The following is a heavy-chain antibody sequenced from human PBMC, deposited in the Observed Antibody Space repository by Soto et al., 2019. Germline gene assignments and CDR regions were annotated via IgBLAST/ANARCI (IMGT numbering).Heavy chain of an antibody. CDR2: ISGSGDST. V-gene: IGHV3-23*01. D-gene: IGHD3-10*01. CDR3: AKGFGFGEHYGMDV. Sequence: EVQLLESGGGLVQPGGSVRLSCAASGFTFSSYALTWVRQAPGKGLEWVSAISGSGDSTYYADSVKGRFTISRDNSKNTLYLQVNGLRAEDTAVYYRAKGFGFGEHYGMDVWGQGTTVTVSS. J-gene: IGHJ6*02. CDR1: GFTFSSYA.